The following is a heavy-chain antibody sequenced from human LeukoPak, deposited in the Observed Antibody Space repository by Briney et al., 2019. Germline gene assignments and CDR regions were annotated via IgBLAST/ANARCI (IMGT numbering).Heavy chain of an antibody. V-gene: IGHV4-30-2*01. Sequence: SETLSLTCTVSGGSISSGGYYWSWIRQPPGKGLEWIGYIYHSGSTYYNPSLKSRVTISVDRSKNQFSLKLSSVTAADTAVYYCARRRAIAAVSYYFDYWGQGTLVTVSS. CDR1: GGSISSGGYY. D-gene: IGHD6-6*01. J-gene: IGHJ4*02. CDR3: ARRRAIAAVSYYFDY. CDR2: IYHSGST.